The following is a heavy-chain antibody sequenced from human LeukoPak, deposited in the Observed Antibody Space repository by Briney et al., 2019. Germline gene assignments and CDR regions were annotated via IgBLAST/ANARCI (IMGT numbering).Heavy chain of an antibody. D-gene: IGHD2-2*01. CDR2: ISSSSTI. CDR3: ARGLSNRYCSSTSCQPAFDI. Sequence: PGGSLRLSCAASGFTFSSYSMNWVRQAPGKGLEWVSYISSSSTIYYADSVKGRFTISRDNAKNSLYLQMNSLRAEDTAVYYCARGLSNRYCSSTSCQPAFDIWGQGTMVTVSS. CDR1: GFTFSSYS. V-gene: IGHV3-48*01. J-gene: IGHJ3*02.